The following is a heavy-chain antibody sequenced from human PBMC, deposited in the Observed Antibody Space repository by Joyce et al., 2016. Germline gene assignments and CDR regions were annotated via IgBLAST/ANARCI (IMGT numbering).Heavy chain of an antibody. Sequence: QVQLVQSGAEVKNPGAPVKVSCKASGFSFSGYYIHWVRQAPGQGLEWMRWINPDRGDTIYAQKFQGRVTMTRDTSISTVYLELGRLTSDDTALYYCAREYGGTFYFDYWGQVTLVTVSS. J-gene: IGHJ4*02. CDR1: GFSFSGYY. D-gene: IGHD4-23*01. CDR2: INPDRGDT. V-gene: IGHV1-2*02. CDR3: AREYGGTFYFDY.